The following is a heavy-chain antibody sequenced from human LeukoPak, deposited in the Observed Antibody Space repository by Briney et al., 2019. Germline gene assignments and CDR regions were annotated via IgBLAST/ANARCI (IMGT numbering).Heavy chain of an antibody. Sequence: GRPLSLSCTASGFTFSTYGIDWVRQAPGQGLEWVAVIWYDGSNKYYADSVKGRFTISRDNSKNTLYLQMNSLRAEDTALYYCAKGDNGYGEMPDHWGQGTLVTVSS. CDR3: AKGDNGYGEMPDH. D-gene: IGHD5-12*01. CDR1: GFTFSTYG. V-gene: IGHV3-33*06. CDR2: IWYDGSNK. J-gene: IGHJ4*02.